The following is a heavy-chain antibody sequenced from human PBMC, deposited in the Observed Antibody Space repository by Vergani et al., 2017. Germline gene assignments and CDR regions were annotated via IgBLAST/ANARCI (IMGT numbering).Heavy chain of an antibody. J-gene: IGHJ4*02. D-gene: IGHD6-13*01. V-gene: IGHV1-69*04. CDR2: IIPILGIA. CDR3: ATAPPLYSSSWYSYYFDY. CDR1: GGTFSSYA. Sequence: QVQLVQSGAEVKKPGASVKVSCKASGGTFSSYAISWVRQAPGQGLEWMGRIIPILGIANYAQKFQGRVTITADKSTSTAYMELSSRRSEDTAVYYCATAPPLYSSSWYSYYFDYWGQGTLVTVSS.